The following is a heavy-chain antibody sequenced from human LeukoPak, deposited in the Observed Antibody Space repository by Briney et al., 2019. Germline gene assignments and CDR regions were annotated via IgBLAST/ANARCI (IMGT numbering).Heavy chain of an antibody. Sequence: GGSLRLSCAASGFTFSTYAMSWVRQAAGKGLEWASAISGSGHNTYYADSVKGRFTISRDNSKSTLYLQMNSLRAEDTAVYYCANHRSVSGDYFDYWGQGTLVTVSS. CDR3: ANHRSVSGDYFDY. V-gene: IGHV3-23*01. CDR2: ISGSGHNT. CDR1: GFTFSTYA. D-gene: IGHD1-26*01. J-gene: IGHJ4*02.